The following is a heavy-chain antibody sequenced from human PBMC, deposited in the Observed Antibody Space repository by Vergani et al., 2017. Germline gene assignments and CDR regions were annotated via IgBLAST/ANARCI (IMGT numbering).Heavy chain of an antibody. Sequence: EVQLEESGGGLVLPGRSLRLFFVASGLTSAGYAMHWFRQAPGKGLEWVSGISWNSNSIGYADSVKGRFTISRDNAKNSLYLQMNSLRAEDTALYYCAKDLGTSSGGGWFDPWGQGTLVTVSS. CDR3: AKDLGTSSGGGWFDP. V-gene: IGHV3-9*02. D-gene: IGHD6-6*01. CDR2: ISWNSNSI. CDR1: GLTSAGYA. J-gene: IGHJ5*02.